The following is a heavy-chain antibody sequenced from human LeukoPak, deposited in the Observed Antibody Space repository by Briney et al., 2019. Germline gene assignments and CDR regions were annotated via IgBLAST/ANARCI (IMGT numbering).Heavy chain of an antibody. J-gene: IGHJ4*02. Sequence: SETLSLTCTVSGSSISSGGYYWSWIRQHPGKGLEWIGYIYYSGSTYYNPSLKSRVTISVDTSKNQFSLKLSSVTAADTAVYYCARVGYFSGGSCGIFVDYWGQGTLVTVSS. CDR3: ARVGYFSGGSCGIFVDY. V-gene: IGHV4-31*03. D-gene: IGHD2-15*01. CDR1: GSSISSGGYY. CDR2: IYYSGST.